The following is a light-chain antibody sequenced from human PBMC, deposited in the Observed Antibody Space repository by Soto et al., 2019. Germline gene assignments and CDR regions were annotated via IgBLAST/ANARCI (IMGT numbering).Light chain of an antibody. CDR1: QSLNND. CDR3: QQYNSYSEA. V-gene: IGKV1-5*01. Sequence: DIQMTQSPSTLSASVGDRVTITCRASQSLNNDLAWYQQKPGKAPNLLIYDASTLERGVPSRFSGTGSGTEFTLAINSLQPDNFATYYCQQYNSYSEAFGQGTKVDIK. J-gene: IGKJ1*01. CDR2: DAS.